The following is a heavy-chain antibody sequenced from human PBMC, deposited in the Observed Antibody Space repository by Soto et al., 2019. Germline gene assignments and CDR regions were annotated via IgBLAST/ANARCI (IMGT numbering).Heavy chain of an antibody. D-gene: IGHD3-16*01. V-gene: IGHV3-30-3*01. CDR1: GFTFSSYA. CDR3: ARGREKEYYDYVWGSYRGGYFDY. CDR2: ISYDGSNK. Sequence: QVQLVESGGGVVQPGRSLRLSCAASGFTFSSYAMHWVRQAPGKGLEWVAVISYDGSNKYYADSVKGRFTISRDNSKTTLYLQMNSLKAEDTAVYYCARGREKEYYDYVWGSYRGGYFDYWGQGTLVTVSS. J-gene: IGHJ4*02.